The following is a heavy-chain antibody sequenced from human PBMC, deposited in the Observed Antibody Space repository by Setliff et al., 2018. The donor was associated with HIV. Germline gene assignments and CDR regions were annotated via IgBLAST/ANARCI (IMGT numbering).Heavy chain of an antibody. V-gene: IGHV5-51*01. CDR3: ARHLPDYQLLSTTFDH. CDR2: IYPVYSDT. Sequence: GESLKISCKGSGYSFPTYWIAWVRQMPGKGPEWMGVIYPVYSDTRYSPSFQGQVTISVDKSITTAYLHWRSLKASDTAMYYCARHLPDYQLLSTTFDHWGQGTPVTVSS. D-gene: IGHD2-2*01. J-gene: IGHJ4*02. CDR1: GYSFPTYW.